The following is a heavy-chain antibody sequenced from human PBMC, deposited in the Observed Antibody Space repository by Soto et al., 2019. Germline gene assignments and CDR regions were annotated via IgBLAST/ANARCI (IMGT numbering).Heavy chain of an antibody. V-gene: IGHV3-72*01. CDR3: ARFSGSYTRGLDY. CDR1: GFTFSDHY. D-gene: IGHD1-26*01. CDR2: SRNKANSYST. Sequence: EVQLVESGGGLVQPGGSLRLSCAASGFTFSDHYMDWVRQAPGKGLEWVARSRNKANSYSTEYAASVKGRFTISRDESKNSLYLQMNILKTEDTAVYYCARFSGSYTRGLDYWGQGTLVTVSS. J-gene: IGHJ4*02.